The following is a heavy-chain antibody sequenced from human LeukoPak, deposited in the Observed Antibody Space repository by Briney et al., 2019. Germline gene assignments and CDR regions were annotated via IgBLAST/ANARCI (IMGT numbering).Heavy chain of an antibody. V-gene: IGHV4-39*07. D-gene: IGHD3-10*01. CDR3: ARVINSHLWFGELADAFDI. CDR1: GGFISSSSYY. Sequence: SETLSLTCTVSGGFISSSSYYWGWIRQPPGKGLEWIGSIYYSGSTYYNPSLKSRVTISVDTSKNQFSLKLSSVTAADTAVYYCARVINSHLWFGELADAFDIWGQGTMVTVSS. J-gene: IGHJ3*02. CDR2: IYYSGST.